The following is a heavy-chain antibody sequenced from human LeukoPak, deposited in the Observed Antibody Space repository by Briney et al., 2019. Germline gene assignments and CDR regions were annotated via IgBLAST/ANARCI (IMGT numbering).Heavy chain of an antibody. J-gene: IGHJ4*02. V-gene: IGHV3-23*01. D-gene: IGHD3-22*01. CDR3: AKVQEDYYDSSGYYYVSPGDFDY. Sequence: GGSLRLSCAASGFTFSSYAMSWVRQAPGKGLEWVSAISGRGGSTYYADSVKGRFTISRDNSKNTLYLQMNSLRAEDTAVYYCAKVQEDYYDSSGYYYVSPGDFDYWGQGTLVTVSS. CDR2: ISGRGGST. CDR1: GFTFSSYA.